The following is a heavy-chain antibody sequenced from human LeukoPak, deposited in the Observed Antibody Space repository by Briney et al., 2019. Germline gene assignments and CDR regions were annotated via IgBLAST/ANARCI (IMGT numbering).Heavy chain of an antibody. CDR2: ISWDGGST. Sequence: GGSLRLSCAASGFTFDDYAMHWVRQAPGKGLEWVSLISWDGGSTYYADSVKGRFTISRDNSKNSLYLQMNSLRAEDTALYYCAKDLSYASTIAAAGVMDAWGKGTTVTVSS. CDR3: AKDLSYASTIAAAGVMDA. V-gene: IGHV3-43D*03. J-gene: IGHJ6*03. CDR1: GFTFDDYA. D-gene: IGHD6-13*01.